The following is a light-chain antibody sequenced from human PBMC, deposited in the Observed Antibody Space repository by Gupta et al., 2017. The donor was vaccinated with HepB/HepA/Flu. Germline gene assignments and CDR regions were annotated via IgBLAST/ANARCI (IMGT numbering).Light chain of an antibody. CDR2: AVS. Sequence: QSALTQPRSVSVSPGQSVTISCTGTSSDVGGYKYVSWYQQHPGKVPKLMIYAVSKRPSGVPDRFSGSKSGNTASLTISGLQAEDEADYYCCSYAGSYVVFGGGTKLTVL. CDR3: CSYAGSYVV. J-gene: IGLJ2*01. V-gene: IGLV2-11*01. CDR1: SSDVGGYKY.